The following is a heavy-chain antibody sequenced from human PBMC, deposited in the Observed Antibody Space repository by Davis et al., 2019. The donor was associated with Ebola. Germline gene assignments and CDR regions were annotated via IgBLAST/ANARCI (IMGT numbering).Heavy chain of an antibody. Sequence: ASVKVSCKASGYTFTGYYMHWVRQAPGQGLEWMGWINPNSGGTNYAQKFQGRVTMTRDTSISTAYMELSRLRSDDTAVYYCAREADYDFWSGLYYYYYYGMDVWGQGTTVTVSS. CDR3: AREADYDFWSGLYYYYYYGMDV. D-gene: IGHD3-3*01. CDR2: INPNSGGT. V-gene: IGHV1-2*02. CDR1: GYTFTGYY. J-gene: IGHJ6*02.